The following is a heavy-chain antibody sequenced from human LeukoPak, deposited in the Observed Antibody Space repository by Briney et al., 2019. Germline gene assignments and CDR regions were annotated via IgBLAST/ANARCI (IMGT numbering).Heavy chain of an antibody. CDR3: AIRDTAIVGAFDI. CDR1: GYSISSGYF. D-gene: IGHD5-18*01. J-gene: IGHJ3*02. CDR2: IYNSGSS. V-gene: IGHV4-38-2*02. Sequence: SETLSLTCTVSGYSISSGYFWGGIRQPPGKGLEWIGTIYNSGSSYYNASLESRVTRSVDTSKNQCSLKLSSLTPADMAVYYGAIRDTAIVGAFDIWGQGTMVTVSS.